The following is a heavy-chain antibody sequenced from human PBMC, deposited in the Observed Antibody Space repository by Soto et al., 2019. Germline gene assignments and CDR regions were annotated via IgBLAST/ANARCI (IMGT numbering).Heavy chain of an antibody. CDR2: IYPGDSDT. J-gene: IGHJ6*02. CDR3: ARHPGGGSGSYYNYGMDV. V-gene: IGHV5-51*01. CDR1: GYSLTSYW. D-gene: IGHD3-10*01. Sequence: PGESLKISCKGSGYSLTSYWIGWVRQMPGKGLEWMGIIYPGDSDTRYSPSFQGQVTISADKSISTAYLQWSSLKASDTAMYYCARHPGGGSGSYYNYGMDVWGQGTTVTVSS.